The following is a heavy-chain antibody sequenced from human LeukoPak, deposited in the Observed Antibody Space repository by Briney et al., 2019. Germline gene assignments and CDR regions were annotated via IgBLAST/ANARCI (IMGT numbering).Heavy chain of an antibody. CDR2: IYSGGST. CDR1: GFTVSSNY. V-gene: IGHV3-53*01. Sequence: GGSLKLSCAASGFTVSSNYMSWVRQAPGKGLEWVSVIYSGGSTYYADSVKGRLTISRDNSKNTLHLQMNSLRVEDTAVYYCARRLYSSGWYDAFDIWGQGTMVTVSS. D-gene: IGHD6-19*01. CDR3: ARRLYSSGWYDAFDI. J-gene: IGHJ3*02.